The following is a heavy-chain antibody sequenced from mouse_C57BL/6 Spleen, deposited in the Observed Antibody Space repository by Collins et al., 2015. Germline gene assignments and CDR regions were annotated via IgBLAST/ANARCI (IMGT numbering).Heavy chain of an antibody. D-gene: IGHD2-3*01. Sequence: EVQLVESGGGLVQPKGSLKLSCAASGFTFNTYAMNWVRQAPGKGLEWVARIRSKSNNYATYYADSVKDRFTISRDDSQSMLYLQMNNLKTEDTAMYYCVRQGDGYYVPFAYWGQGTLVTVSA. CDR2: IRSKSNNYAT. CDR3: VRQGDGYYVPFAY. J-gene: IGHJ3*01. CDR1: GFTFNTYA. V-gene: IGHV10-1*02.